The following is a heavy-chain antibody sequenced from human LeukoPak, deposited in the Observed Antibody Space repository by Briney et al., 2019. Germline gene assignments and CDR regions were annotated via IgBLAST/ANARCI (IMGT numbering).Heavy chain of an antibody. CDR3: ARDLGMVRGVGWFDP. D-gene: IGHD3-10*01. J-gene: IGHJ5*02. V-gene: IGHV1-2*02. Sequence: ASVKVSCKASGYTFTGYYMHWVRQALGQGLEWMGWINPNSGGTNYAQKFQGRVTMTRDTSISTAYMELSRLRSDDTAVYYCARDLGMVRGVGWFDPWGQGTLVTVSS. CDR2: INPNSGGT. CDR1: GYTFTGYY.